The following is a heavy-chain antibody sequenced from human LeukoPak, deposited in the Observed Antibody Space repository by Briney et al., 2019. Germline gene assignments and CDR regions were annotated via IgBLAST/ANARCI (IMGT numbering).Heavy chain of an antibody. Sequence: SVKVSCTASGGTFSSYSMSWMRQAPGQGLEWMGRIIPILGIANYAQKLQGRVTITADKSTSTAYLQLSSLRAEDTAVYYCARRDVLDGQWLFFDYWGQGTLVTVSS. CDR2: IIPILGIA. CDR1: GGTFSSYS. V-gene: IGHV1-69*02. D-gene: IGHD3-22*01. J-gene: IGHJ4*02. CDR3: ARRDVLDGQWLFFDY.